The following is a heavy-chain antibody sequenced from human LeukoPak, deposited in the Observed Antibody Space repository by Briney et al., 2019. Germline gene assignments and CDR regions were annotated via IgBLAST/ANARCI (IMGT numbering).Heavy chain of an antibody. CDR1: EFVFSDYY. Sequence: PGGSLRLSCAASEFVFSDYYMSWIRQAPGKGLEGVSYISDSGSTIYYADSVKGRFTISRDNVKNSLYLQMNGLSAEDTAVYYCAREMEGDYGSGTFFDLWGQGNMVTVSS. D-gene: IGHD3-10*01. J-gene: IGHJ4*02. CDR3: AREMEGDYGSGTFFDL. CDR2: ISDSGSTI. V-gene: IGHV3-11*01.